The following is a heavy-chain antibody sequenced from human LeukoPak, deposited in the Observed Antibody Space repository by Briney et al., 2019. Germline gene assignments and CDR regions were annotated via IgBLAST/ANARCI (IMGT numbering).Heavy chain of an antibody. CDR2: INHSGST. CDR3: ARGRGRYCSSTSCRNGFDP. V-gene: IGHV4-34*01. J-gene: IGHJ5*02. Sequence: SETLSLTCAVYGGSFSGYYWSWIRQPPGKGLEWIGEINHSGSTNYNPSLKSRVTISVDTSKNQFSLKLSSVTAADTAVYYCARGRGRYCSSTSCRNGFDPWGQGTLVTVSS. D-gene: IGHD2-2*01. CDR1: GGSFSGYY.